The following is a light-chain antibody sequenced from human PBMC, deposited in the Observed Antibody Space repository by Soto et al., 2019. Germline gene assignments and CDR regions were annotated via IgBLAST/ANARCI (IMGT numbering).Light chain of an antibody. Sequence: QSVLTQPASVSGSTGQSITISCTGTSSDVGGYNYVSWYQQHPGKAPKLMIYDVSNRPSGVSNRFSGSKSGNTASLTISGLQAEDEADYFCSSYTSSSAPSAVFGGGTQLTVL. V-gene: IGLV2-14*01. J-gene: IGLJ7*01. CDR3: SSYTSSSAPSAV. CDR2: DVS. CDR1: SSDVGGYNY.